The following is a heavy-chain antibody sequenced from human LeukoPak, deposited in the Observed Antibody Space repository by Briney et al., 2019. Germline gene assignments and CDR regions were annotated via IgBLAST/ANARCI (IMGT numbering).Heavy chain of an antibody. Sequence: PGGSLRLSCAASGFTFSSYSMNWVRQAPGKGLEWVSSISSSSSYIYYADSVKGRFTISRDNAKNSLYLQMNSLRAEDTAVYYCARAWDGGFGELLYYYFDYWGQGTLVTVSS. CDR2: ISSSSSYI. D-gene: IGHD3-10*01. CDR1: GFTFSSYS. V-gene: IGHV3-21*01. J-gene: IGHJ4*02. CDR3: ARAWDGGFGELLYYYFDY.